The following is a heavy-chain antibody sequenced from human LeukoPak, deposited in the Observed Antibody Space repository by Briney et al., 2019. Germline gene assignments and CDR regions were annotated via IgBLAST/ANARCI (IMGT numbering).Heavy chain of an antibody. D-gene: IGHD3-3*01. CDR2: VYYSVST. V-gene: IGHV4-59*08. Sequence: PSETLSLTCTVSGASISSYYWTWIRQAPGKELEWIGDVYYSVSTNYNPSLKSRVSISQDTSKNQVSLTLNSVTAADTAVYYCARQESGPYHYMDVWGRGTAVTVSS. CDR1: GASISSYY. CDR3: ARQESGPYHYMDV. J-gene: IGHJ6*03.